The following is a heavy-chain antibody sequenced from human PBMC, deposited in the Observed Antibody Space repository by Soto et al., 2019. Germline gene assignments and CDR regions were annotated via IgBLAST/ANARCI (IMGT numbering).Heavy chain of an antibody. Sequence: QVQLVESGGGVVQPGRSLRLSCAASGFTFSSYGMPWVRQAPGKGLEWVAVIWYDGSNKYYADSVKGRFTISRDNSKHTLYLQMNSLRAEDTAAYYCARDGNLSIAVAGTGGLDYWGQGTLVAVCS. CDR1: GFTFSSYG. V-gene: IGHV3-33*01. CDR3: ARDGNLSIAVAGTGGLDY. J-gene: IGHJ4*02. CDR2: IWYDGSNK. D-gene: IGHD6-19*01.